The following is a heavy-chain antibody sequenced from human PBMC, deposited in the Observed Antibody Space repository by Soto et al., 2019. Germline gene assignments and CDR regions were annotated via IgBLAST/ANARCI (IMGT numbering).Heavy chain of an antibody. Sequence: QVQLVQSGAEVKKPGSSVKVSCKASGGTFSSYAISWVRQAPGQGLEWMGGIIPIFGTANYAQKFQGRVTITADESTSTAYMELSSLRSEDTAVYYCAREGSSYDFWRGYPLDYWGQGTLVTVSS. CDR1: GGTFSSYA. CDR3: AREGSSYDFWRGYPLDY. J-gene: IGHJ4*02. CDR2: IIPIFGTA. V-gene: IGHV1-69*12. D-gene: IGHD3-3*01.